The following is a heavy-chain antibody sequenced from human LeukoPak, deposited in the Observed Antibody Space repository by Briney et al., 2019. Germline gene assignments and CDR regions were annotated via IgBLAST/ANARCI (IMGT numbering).Heavy chain of an antibody. V-gene: IGHV3-7*01. CDR2: IKQDGSEK. CDR3: ARAGGYASSWAY. CDR1: GFTSSSYW. D-gene: IGHD5-12*01. J-gene: IGHJ4*02. Sequence: PGGSLRLSCAASGFTSSSYWMSWVRQAPGEGLEWVANIKQDGSEKNYVDSVKGRFTISRDNAKNSLDLQMNSLRAEDTAVYYCARAGGYASSWAYWGQGTLVTVSS.